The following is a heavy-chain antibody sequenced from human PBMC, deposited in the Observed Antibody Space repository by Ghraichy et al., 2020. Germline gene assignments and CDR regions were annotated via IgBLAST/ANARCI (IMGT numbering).Heavy chain of an antibody. CDR3: ARLGSRDSTGYYFRDY. D-gene: IGHD3-22*01. V-gene: IGHV3-73*01. J-gene: IGHJ4*02. Sequence: GDSLNISCEASGFVFSGSAIHWIRQASGKGLEWLGRVRTKSNNYTSEYATSVKGRFTISRNDPKRTAYLQMDSLKIEDTAVYFCARLGSRDSTGYYFRDYWGQGTQVTVTS. CDR1: GFVFSGSA. CDR2: VRTKSNNYTS.